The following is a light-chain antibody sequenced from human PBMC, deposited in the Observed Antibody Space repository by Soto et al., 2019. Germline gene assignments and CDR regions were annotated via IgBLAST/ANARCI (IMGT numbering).Light chain of an antibody. Sequence: SYELTQQPSVSLAPGETAKITCGGNNIGGKSVHWYQWKPGQAPTLLIYNDGDRPSGIPERFSGSNSGSMATLTVSRVEAGDEADYYCQVWGSNADPYVVFGGGTKLTVL. J-gene: IGLJ2*01. CDR1: NIGGKS. CDR3: QVWGSNADPYVV. V-gene: IGLV3-21*04. CDR2: NDG.